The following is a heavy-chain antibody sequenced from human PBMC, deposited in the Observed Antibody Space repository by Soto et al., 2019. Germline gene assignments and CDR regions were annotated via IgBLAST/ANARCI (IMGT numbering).Heavy chain of an antibody. CDR1: GFTFSSYS. J-gene: IGHJ6*03. V-gene: IGHV3-21*01. Sequence: EVQLVESGGGLVKPGGSLRLSCAASGFTFSSYSMNWVRQAPGKGLEWVSSISSSSSYIYYADSVKGRFTISRDNAKNSRYLQMNSLRAEDTAVYYCARVRGGGYSYGWNYYYYYMDVWGKGTTVTVSS. D-gene: IGHD5-18*01. CDR2: ISSSSSYI. CDR3: ARVRGGGYSYGWNYYYYYMDV.